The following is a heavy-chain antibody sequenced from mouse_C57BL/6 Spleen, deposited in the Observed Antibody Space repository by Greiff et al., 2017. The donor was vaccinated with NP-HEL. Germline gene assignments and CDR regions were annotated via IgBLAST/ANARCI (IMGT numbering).Heavy chain of an antibody. CDR1: GYAFSSYW. V-gene: IGHV1-80*01. J-gene: IGHJ3*01. D-gene: IGHD4-1*01. CDR3: ARGDLTVAWFAY. CDR2: IYPGDGDT. Sequence: QVQLQQSGAELVKPGASVKISCKASGYAFSSYWMNWVKQRPGKGLEWIGQIYPGDGDTNYNGKFKGKATLTADKSSSTAYMQVSSLTSEDSAVYCCARGDLTVAWFAYWGQGTLVTVSA.